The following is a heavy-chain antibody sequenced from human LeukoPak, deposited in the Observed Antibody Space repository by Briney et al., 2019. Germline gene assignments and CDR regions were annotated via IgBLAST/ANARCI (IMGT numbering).Heavy chain of an antibody. D-gene: IGHD3-3*01. CDR3: ASGFWSGYYSPPYY. J-gene: IGHJ4*02. Sequence: PGGSLRLSCEASGLAVSSNYMSWVRHAPGKGLEWVSVIYSGGNTYYADSVKGRFTISRDNSKNTLYLQMNSLRAEDTAVYYCASGFWSGYYSPPYYWGQGTLVTVSS. V-gene: IGHV3-66*01. CDR2: IYSGGNT. CDR1: GLAVSSNY.